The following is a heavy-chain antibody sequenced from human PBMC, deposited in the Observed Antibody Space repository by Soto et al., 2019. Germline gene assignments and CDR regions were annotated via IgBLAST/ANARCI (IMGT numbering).Heavy chain of an antibody. V-gene: IGHV3-21*01. CDR3: ARCCSSTSCRSYYYYGMDV. Sequence: PGGSLRLSCAASGFTFSSYSMNWVRKAPGKGLEWVSSISSSSSYIYYADSVKGRFTISRDNAKNSLYLQMNSLRAEDTAVYYCARCCSSTSCRSYYYYGMDVWGQGTTVTVSS. CDR2: ISSSSSYI. CDR1: GFTFSSYS. D-gene: IGHD2-2*01. J-gene: IGHJ6*02.